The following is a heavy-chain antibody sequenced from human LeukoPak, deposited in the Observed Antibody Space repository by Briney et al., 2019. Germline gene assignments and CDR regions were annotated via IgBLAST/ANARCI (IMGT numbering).Heavy chain of an antibody. CDR2: TRYDGSDK. CDR3: AKRADYYDSSRALYDAFDL. D-gene: IGHD3-16*01. Sequence: GGSLRLSCAASGFTFRTYGMHWVRQAPGKGLEWVTFTRYDGSDKYYADSVKGRLTISRDNSKNTLFLQMNSLRVEDTAVYYCAKRADYYDSSRALYDAFDLWGQGTMVTVSS. CDR1: GFTFRTYG. J-gene: IGHJ3*01. V-gene: IGHV3-30*02.